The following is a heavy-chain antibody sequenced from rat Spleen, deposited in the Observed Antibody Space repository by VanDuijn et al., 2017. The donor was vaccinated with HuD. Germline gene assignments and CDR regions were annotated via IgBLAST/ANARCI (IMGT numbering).Heavy chain of an antibody. Sequence: EVQLVESGGGLVQPGRSLKLSCVASGFTFNNYWMTWIRQAPGKGLEWVVSITNTGGSTYYQDSVKGRFTISRDNAKSTLYLQMNSLRSEATATYYCTSRWDGFVYWCQGTLVTVSS. J-gene: IGHJ3*01. CDR1: GFTFNNYW. V-gene: IGHV5-31*01. CDR2: ITNTGGST. CDR3: TSRWDGFVY. D-gene: IGHD5-1*01.